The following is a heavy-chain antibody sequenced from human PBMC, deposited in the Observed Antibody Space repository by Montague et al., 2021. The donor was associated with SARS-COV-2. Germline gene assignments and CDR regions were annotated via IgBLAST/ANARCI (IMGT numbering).Heavy chain of an antibody. CDR2: IYHSGGT. CDR3: ARGFDY. CDR1: GGSISRYY. Sequence: SETLSLTCTVSGGSISRYYWSWIRQPPGKGLAWIGYIYHSGGTNYNPSLKSRVTISVDTSKNQFSLKLSSVTAADTAVYYCARGFDYWGQGTLVTVSS. J-gene: IGHJ4*02. V-gene: IGHV4-59*01.